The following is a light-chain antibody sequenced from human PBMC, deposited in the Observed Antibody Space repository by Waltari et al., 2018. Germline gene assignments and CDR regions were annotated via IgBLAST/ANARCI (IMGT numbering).Light chain of an antibody. J-gene: IGLJ1*01. V-gene: IGLV2-14*03. CDR1: SSDIGPYYF. Sequence: QSALTHPASVSGSPGQSVPIPCTGSSSDIGPYYFFSWYQQPPDKGPKLLVYDVSQRPSGVSNRFSGSKSGNTASLVISGLRAEDEADYYCSSYSSTSTFYVFGTGTTVTVL. CDR2: DVS. CDR3: SSYSSTSTFYV.